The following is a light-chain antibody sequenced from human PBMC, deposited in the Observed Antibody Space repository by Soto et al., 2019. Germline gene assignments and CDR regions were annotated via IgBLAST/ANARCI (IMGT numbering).Light chain of an antibody. Sequence: DIQMTQSPSSLSASVGDRVTITCRASQSISSYLNWYQQKPGKAPKLLIYAASSLQSGVPSRFSGSGSGTDFTLTISSLQPEDFATYYCQQRYPFTFGPGTKVAIK. CDR3: QQRYPFT. J-gene: IGKJ3*01. V-gene: IGKV1-39*01. CDR1: QSISSY. CDR2: AAS.